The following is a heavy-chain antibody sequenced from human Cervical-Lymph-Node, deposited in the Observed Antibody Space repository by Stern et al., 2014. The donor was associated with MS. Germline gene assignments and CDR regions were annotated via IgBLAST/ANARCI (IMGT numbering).Heavy chain of an antibody. V-gene: IGHV4-39*01. J-gene: IGHJ4*02. CDR3: ARASRITMIVVDY. CDR2: IFYSGST. Sequence: QVQLQESVPGLVKPSETLSLTCTVSGCSITSSSYYWGWIRQPPGKGLEWIGSIFYSGSTYYAPSLKGRVTISVDTSKNQFSLKLSCVTAADTAVYYCARASRITMIVVDYWGQGTLVTVSS. CDR1: GCSITSSSYY. D-gene: IGHD3-22*01.